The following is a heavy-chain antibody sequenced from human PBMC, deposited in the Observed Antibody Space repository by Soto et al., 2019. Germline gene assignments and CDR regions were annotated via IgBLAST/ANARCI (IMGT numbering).Heavy chain of an antibody. CDR2: ISAYNGNT. CDR3: GRSPFLGYCSSTSCSGYNWFDP. V-gene: IGHV1-18*01. CDR1: GYTFTSYG. D-gene: IGHD2-2*01. Sequence: ASVKVSCKASGYTFTSYGISWVRQAPGQGLEWMGWISAYNGNTNYAQKLQGRVTMTTDTSTSTAYMELRSLRSDDTAVYYCGRSPFLGYCSSTSCSGYNWFDPWGQGTLVTVSS. J-gene: IGHJ5*02.